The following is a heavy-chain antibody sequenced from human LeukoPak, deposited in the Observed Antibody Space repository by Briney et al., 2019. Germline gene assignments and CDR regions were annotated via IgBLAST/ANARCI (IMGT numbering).Heavy chain of an antibody. J-gene: IGHJ6*02. CDR3: ARAPLEWSIYYCYYGMDV. Sequence: GGSLRLSCAASGFTFNSYDMHWVRQAPGKGLEWVAVISYDGSNKYYADSVKGRFTISRDNSKNTLYLQMNSLRAEDTAVYYCARAPLEWSIYYCYYGMDVWGQGTTVTVSS. CDR2: ISYDGSNK. D-gene: IGHD3-3*01. V-gene: IGHV3-30*03. CDR1: GFTFNSYD.